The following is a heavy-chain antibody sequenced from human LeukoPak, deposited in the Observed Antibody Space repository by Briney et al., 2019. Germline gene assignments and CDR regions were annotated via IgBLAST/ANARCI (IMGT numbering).Heavy chain of an antibody. CDR3: ARDHAADIVATGEDY. CDR1: GFTFSNYA. V-gene: IGHV3-30-3*01. D-gene: IGHD5-12*01. CDR2: ISYDGHYK. Sequence: GGSLRLSCAASGFTFSNYAMHWVRQAPGKGLEWVAVISYDGHYKYYADSVKGLFTISRDNSRNTLYLQMNSLRGEDTAVYYCARDHAADIVATGEDYWGQGTLVTVSS. J-gene: IGHJ4*02.